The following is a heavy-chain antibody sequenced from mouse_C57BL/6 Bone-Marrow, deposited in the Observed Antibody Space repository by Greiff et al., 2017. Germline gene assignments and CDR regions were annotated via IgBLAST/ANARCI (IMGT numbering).Heavy chain of an antibody. CDR1: GYTFTTYP. J-gene: IGHJ2*01. D-gene: IGHD2-3*01. Sequence: VKLQESGAELVKPGASVKMSCKASGYTFTTYPIEWMKQNHGKSLEWIGNFHPYNDDTKYNEKFKGKATLTVEKSSSTVYLELSRLTSDDSAVYYCARGKNDGYLYYFDYWGQGTTLTVSS. CDR2: FHPYNDDT. CDR3: ARGKNDGYLYYFDY. V-gene: IGHV1-47*01.